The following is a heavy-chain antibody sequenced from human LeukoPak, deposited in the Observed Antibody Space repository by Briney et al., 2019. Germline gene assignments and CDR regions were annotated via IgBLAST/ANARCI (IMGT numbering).Heavy chain of an antibody. CDR3: ARAYCGGDCLEYYFDY. CDR1: GGSISSGGYS. Sequence: SETLSLTCAVSGGSISSGGYSWSWIRQPPGTGLEWIGYIYHSGSTYYNPSLKSRVTISVDRSKNQFSLKLSSVTAADTAVYYCARAYCGGDCLEYYFDYWGQGTLVTVSS. V-gene: IGHV4-30-2*01. CDR2: IYHSGST. J-gene: IGHJ4*02. D-gene: IGHD2-21*02.